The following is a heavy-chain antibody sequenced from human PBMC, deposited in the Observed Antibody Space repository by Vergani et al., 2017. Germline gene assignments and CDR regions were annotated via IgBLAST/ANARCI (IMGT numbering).Heavy chain of an antibody. CDR2: VSGSSATP. Sequence: EVQVVESGGGLVQPGGSLRLSCAASGFSFPGYAMSWVRQAPGKGLEWVSSVSGSSATPYYADSVKGRFIISRDNSKNTLHLQMNSLRADDTAVYYCTKGGRGYTGYFSDYWGQGTLSTVSS. CDR1: GFSFPGYA. CDR3: TKGGRGYTGYFSDY. J-gene: IGHJ4*02. D-gene: IGHD5-12*01. V-gene: IGHV3-23*04.